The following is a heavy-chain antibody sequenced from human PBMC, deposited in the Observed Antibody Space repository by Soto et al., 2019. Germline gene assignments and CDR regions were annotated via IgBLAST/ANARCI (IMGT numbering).Heavy chain of an antibody. CDR2: ISPESGVT. CDR1: GYTFTEYF. V-gene: IGHV1-2*02. CDR3: ARATLIIRQITKLGEASPGVGEH. J-gene: IGHJ1*01. Sequence: QVQLVQSGAEVKMPGASVRVSCEASGYTFTEYFLHWVRQAPGQGLEWMGWISPESGVTNIAPNFEGRVTMTADTAITTAYMQLIGLRSDGTAVYYCARATLIIRQITKLGEASPGVGEHWGQGTLVSVSS. D-gene: IGHD3-10*01.